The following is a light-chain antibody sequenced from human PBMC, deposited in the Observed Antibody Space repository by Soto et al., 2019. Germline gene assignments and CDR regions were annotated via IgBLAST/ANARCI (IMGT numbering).Light chain of an antibody. CDR1: QTVNNN. J-gene: IGKJ4*01. CDR3: QQYNNWPLT. V-gene: IGKV3-15*01. Sequence: EIVMTQSPATLSVSPWESSTLSCRASQTVNNNFAWYQQKPGQAPRLLIYGASARATGIPARFSGSGSGTEFTLTISSLQSEDFAVYYCQQYNNWPLTFGGGTKVEIK. CDR2: GAS.